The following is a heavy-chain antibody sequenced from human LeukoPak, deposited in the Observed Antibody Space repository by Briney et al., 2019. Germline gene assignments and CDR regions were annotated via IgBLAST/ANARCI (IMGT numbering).Heavy chain of an antibody. CDR2: ISSSGGGT. CDR1: GFTFKSYA. Sequence: GGSLRLSCAASGFTFKSYAMAWVRQAPGKGLEWVSTISSSGGGTFYADSVKGRFTISRDNSKNTLYLQMNSLRTEDTAVYYCARDQLYCTGGICYFDNWGQGTLVTVSS. D-gene: IGHD2-8*02. CDR3: ARDQLYCTGGICYFDN. V-gene: IGHV3-23*01. J-gene: IGHJ4*03.